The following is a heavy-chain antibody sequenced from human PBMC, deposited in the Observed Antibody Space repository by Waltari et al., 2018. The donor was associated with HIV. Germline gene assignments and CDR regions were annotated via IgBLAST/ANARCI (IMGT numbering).Heavy chain of an antibody. Sequence: QVQLVESGGGVVQPGGSLRLSCTASGFTFSNYGMYWVRQAPGKGRQWVAFIRYDGTNKYYADSVKGRFIISRDNSKNTLSLQMHSLRAEDTAVHYCAKAPHHYDSSVPVYWGQGTLVTVSS. V-gene: IGHV3-30*02. J-gene: IGHJ4*02. CDR3: AKAPHHYDSSVPVY. CDR2: IRYDGTNK. CDR1: GFTFSNYG. D-gene: IGHD3-22*01.